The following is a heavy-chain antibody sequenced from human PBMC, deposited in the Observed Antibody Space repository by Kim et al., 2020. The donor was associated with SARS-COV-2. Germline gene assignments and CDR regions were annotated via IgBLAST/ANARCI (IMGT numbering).Heavy chain of an antibody. D-gene: IGHD3-10*01. CDR1: GFTFTGHA. J-gene: IGHJ4*02. Sequence: GGSLRLSCTTSGFTFTGHAMSWVRQAPGKGLEWVSSIDGSDGTIYYVDSVKGRFSISRDDSKNTLYLQMSALRADDTAAYYCPKGGWGWVGDYSGQGTL. V-gene: IGHV3-23*01. CDR2: IDGSDGTI. CDR3: PKGGWGWVGDY.